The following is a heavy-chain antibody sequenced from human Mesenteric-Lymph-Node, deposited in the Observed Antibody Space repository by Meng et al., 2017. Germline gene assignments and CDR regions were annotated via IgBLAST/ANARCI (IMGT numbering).Heavy chain of an antibody. D-gene: IGHD3-10*01. CDR3: VRDTRRGGGWFDP. CDR2: IYHGVNI. J-gene: IGHJ5*02. Sequence: QVQFQESGAGLGRPSQTLSLTCPVSGDSITSGDYSWTWIRQPPGKGLEWIGYIYHGVNIYYTPSLRSRVTISVDKSRNQFSLKLTSVSAADTAVYYCVRDTRRGGGWFDPWGQGTLVTVSS. CDR1: GDSITSGDYS. V-gene: IGHV4-30-2*01.